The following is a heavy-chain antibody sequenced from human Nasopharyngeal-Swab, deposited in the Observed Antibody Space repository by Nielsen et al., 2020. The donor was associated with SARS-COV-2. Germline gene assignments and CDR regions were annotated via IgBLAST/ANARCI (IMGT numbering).Heavy chain of an antibody. V-gene: IGHV3-48*03. J-gene: IGHJ3*02. CDR3: AREGENDSSGYFSDASDI. CDR1: GFTFSSYE. Sequence: GGSLRLSCAASGFTFSSYEMNWVRQAPGKGLEWVSYISSSGSTIYYADSVKGRFTISRDNAKNSLYLQMNSLRAEDTAVYYCAREGENDSSGYFSDASDIWGQGTMVTVSS. D-gene: IGHD3-22*01. CDR2: ISSSGSTI.